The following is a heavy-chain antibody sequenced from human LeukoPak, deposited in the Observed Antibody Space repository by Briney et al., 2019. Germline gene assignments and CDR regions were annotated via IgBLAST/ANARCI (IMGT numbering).Heavy chain of an antibody. CDR1: GFTISSYD. D-gene: IGHD4-11*01. Sequence: GGSLGVSCAASGFTISSYDMSWVRQAPGKGLEWVSTISDSGGSTYYADSVKGRFTISRDNSKNTLYLQMNSLRAEDTAVYYCARGPYSRNFDYWGQGTLVTVSS. CDR2: ISDSGGST. V-gene: IGHV3-23*01. CDR3: ARGPYSRNFDY. J-gene: IGHJ4*02.